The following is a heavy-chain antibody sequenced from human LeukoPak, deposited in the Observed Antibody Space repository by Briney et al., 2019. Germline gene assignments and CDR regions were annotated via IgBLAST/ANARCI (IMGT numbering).Heavy chain of an antibody. CDR1: GGSINNYH. D-gene: IGHD6-19*01. J-gene: IGHJ4*02. CDR2: TFYSGST. V-gene: IGHV4-59*01. CDR3: ARAPGTQWLFDF. Sequence: SETLSLTCTVSGGSINNYHWSWIRQPPGKGLEWVGFTFYSGSTNYNPSLKSRVTISIDTSKRQFSLRLSSVTAADTAVYYCARAPGTQWLFDFWGQGTLVTVSS.